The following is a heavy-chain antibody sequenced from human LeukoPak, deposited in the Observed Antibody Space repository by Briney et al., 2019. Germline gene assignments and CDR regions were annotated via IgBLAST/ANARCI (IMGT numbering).Heavy chain of an antibody. CDR2: IIPIFGTA. V-gene: IGHV1-69*13. J-gene: IGHJ6*02. D-gene: IGHD5-18*01. CDR3: AREVSDSYGLDARYGMDV. Sequence: SVTVSCTASGGTFSSYAISWVRQAPGQGLEWMGGIIPIFGTANYAQKFQGRVTITADESTSTAYMELSSLRSEDTAVYYCAREVSDSYGLDARYGMDVWGQGTTVTVSS. CDR1: GGTFSSYA.